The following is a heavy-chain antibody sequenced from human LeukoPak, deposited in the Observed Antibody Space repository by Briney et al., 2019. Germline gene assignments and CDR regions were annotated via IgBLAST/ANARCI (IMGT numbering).Heavy chain of an antibody. CDR2: IYYSGST. D-gene: IGHD3-22*01. J-gene: IGHJ4*02. Sequence: SQTLSLTCTVSGGSISSGGYYWSWIHQHPGMGLEWIGYIYYSGSTYYNPSLKSRVTISVDTSNNQFSLKLSSVTAADTAVYYCARADSSGYSYFDYWGQGALVTVSS. CDR1: GGSISSGGYY. V-gene: IGHV4-31*03. CDR3: ARADSSGYSYFDY.